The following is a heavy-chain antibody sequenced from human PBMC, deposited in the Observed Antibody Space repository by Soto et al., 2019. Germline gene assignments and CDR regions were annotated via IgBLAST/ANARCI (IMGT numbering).Heavy chain of an antibody. D-gene: IGHD1-26*01. Sequence: EVQLVESGGGLVQPGGSLRLSCAASGFSFSTYEMNWVRQAPGKGLEWVSYISKSGIDIYYADSVKGRFTISRDNANNSLYLQMNRLRAEDTAVYYCAPRKYGSLNIAAFDIWGQGTIVTVSS. CDR1: GFSFSTYE. V-gene: IGHV3-48*03. J-gene: IGHJ3*02. CDR3: APRKYGSLNIAAFDI. CDR2: ISKSGIDI.